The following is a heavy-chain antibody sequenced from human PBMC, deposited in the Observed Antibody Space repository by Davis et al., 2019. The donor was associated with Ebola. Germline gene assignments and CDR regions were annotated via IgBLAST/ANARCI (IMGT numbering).Heavy chain of an antibody. CDR1: GYTLTELS. V-gene: IGHV1-24*01. CDR2: FDPEDGET. CDR3: ATDFRQRSNYGGGNDY. Sequence: AASVKVSCKVSGYTLTELSMHWVRQAPGKGLEWMGGFDPEDGETIYAQKFQGRVTMTEDTSTDTAYMELSSLRSEDTAVYYCATDFRQRSNYGGGNDYWGQGTLVTVSS. D-gene: IGHD4-23*01. J-gene: IGHJ4*02.